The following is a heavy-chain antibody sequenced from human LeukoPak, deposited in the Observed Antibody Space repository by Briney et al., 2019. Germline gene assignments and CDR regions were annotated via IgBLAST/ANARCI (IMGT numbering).Heavy chain of an antibody. CDR1: GFTFSSYS. V-gene: IGHV3-21*01. D-gene: IGHD6-19*01. CDR2: ISSSSSYI. CDR3: ARDPGIAVAGTWYFDY. Sequence: PGGSLRLSCAASGFTFSSYSMNWVRQAPGKGLEWASSISSSSSYIYYADSVKGRFTISRDNAKNSLYLQMNSLRAEDTAVYYCARDPGIAVAGTWYFDYWGQGTLVTVSS. J-gene: IGHJ4*02.